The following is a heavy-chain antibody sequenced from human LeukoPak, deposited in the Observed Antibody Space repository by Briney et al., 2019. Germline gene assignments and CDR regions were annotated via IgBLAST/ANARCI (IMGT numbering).Heavy chain of an antibody. CDR2: ISSTSRNI. Sequence: GGSLRLSCSASGFTFSSFSMFWVRQAPGKGLEWLSYISSTSRNIYYADSVKGRFTVSRDNAKNSLFLQMNSLRAEDTAVYYCARPQSPNYYDSSGYSYWGQGTLVTVSS. J-gene: IGHJ4*02. D-gene: IGHD3-22*01. CDR3: ARPQSPNYYDSSGYSY. CDR1: GFTFSSFS. V-gene: IGHV3-48*04.